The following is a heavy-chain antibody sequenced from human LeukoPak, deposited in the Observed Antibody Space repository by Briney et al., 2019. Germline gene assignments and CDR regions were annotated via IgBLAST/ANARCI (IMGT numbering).Heavy chain of an antibody. CDR3: TGPIYHYDRRDLGGVDV. J-gene: IGHJ6*02. V-gene: IGHV3-73*01. CDR2: IRAKTNNYAT. Sequence: PGGSLRLSCAVSGLIFSGAGIHWVRQASGKGLEWIGRIRAKTNNYATTYAASVRGRFTISRDDSDNTAYLQMNSLKIEDTAVYYCTGPIYHYDRRDLGGVDVWSQGTAVTVYS. CDR1: GLIFSGAG. D-gene: IGHD3-16*01.